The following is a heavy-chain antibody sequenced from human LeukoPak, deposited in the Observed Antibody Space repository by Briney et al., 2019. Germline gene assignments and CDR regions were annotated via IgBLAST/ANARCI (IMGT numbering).Heavy chain of an antibody. V-gene: IGHV4-39*01. CDR2: IYYSGST. D-gene: IGHD4-11*01. CDR1: GFTFSSYA. Sequence: GSLRLSCAASGFTFSSYAMSWGRQAPGKGLEWIGSIYYSGSTYYNPSLKSRVTISVDTSKNQFSLKLSSVTAADTAVYYCARLNYSKYTLYYYYYMDVWGKGTTVTVSS. CDR3: ARLNYSKYTLYYYYYMDV. J-gene: IGHJ6*03.